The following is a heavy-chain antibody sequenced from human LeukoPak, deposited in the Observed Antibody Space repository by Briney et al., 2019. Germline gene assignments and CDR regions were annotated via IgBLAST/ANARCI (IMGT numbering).Heavy chain of an antibody. CDR3: ARDLEWLYPGGAFDV. D-gene: IGHD3-3*01. Sequence: ASVKVSCKASGYTFTGHYMHWVRQAPGQGLEWMGWINPNSGGTNYAQKFQGRVTMTRDTSISTAYMELSRLRSDDTAVYYCARDLEWLYPGGAFDVWGQGTMVTVSS. CDR2: INPNSGGT. J-gene: IGHJ3*01. CDR1: GYTFTGHY. V-gene: IGHV1-2*02.